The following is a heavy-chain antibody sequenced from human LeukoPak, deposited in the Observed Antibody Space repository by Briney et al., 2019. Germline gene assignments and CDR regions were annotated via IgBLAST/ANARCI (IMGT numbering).Heavy chain of an antibody. Sequence: PGGSLRLSCAASGFTFSNAWMSWVRQAPGKGLEWVGRIKSKGDGGTTEYAAPVKGRVTISRDDSENTLYLQMNSLKTEDTAMYYCTKDDPTNRSWGQGTLVTVSS. CDR3: TKDDPTNRS. CDR1: GFTFSNAW. D-gene: IGHD2/OR15-2a*01. J-gene: IGHJ4*02. V-gene: IGHV3-15*01. CDR2: IKSKGDGGTT.